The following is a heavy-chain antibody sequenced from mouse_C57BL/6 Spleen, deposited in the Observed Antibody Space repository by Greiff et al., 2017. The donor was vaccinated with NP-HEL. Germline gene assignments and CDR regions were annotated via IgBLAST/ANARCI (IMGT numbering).Heavy chain of an antibody. J-gene: IGHJ4*01. CDR3: ARVGDGSSHAMDY. D-gene: IGHD1-1*01. CDR1: GYTFTSYW. V-gene: IGHV1-52*01. CDR2: IDPSDSET. Sequence: QVQLQQPGAELVRPGSSVKLSCKASGYTFTSYWMHWVKQRPIQGLEWIGNIDPSDSETHYNQKFKDKATLTVDKSSSTAYMQLSSLTSEDSAVYYCARVGDGSSHAMDYWGQGTSVTVSS.